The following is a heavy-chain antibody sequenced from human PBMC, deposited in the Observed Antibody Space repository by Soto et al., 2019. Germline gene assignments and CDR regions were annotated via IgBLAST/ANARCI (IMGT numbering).Heavy chain of an antibody. CDR1: GGSISSYY. CDR3: ARALILTGYYIHDAFDI. Sequence: SETLSLTCTVSGGSISSYYWSWIRQPPGKGLEWIGYIYYSGSTNYNPSLKSRVTISVDTSKNQFSLRLSSVTAADTAVYYCARALILTGYYIHDAFDIWGQGTMVT. D-gene: IGHD3-9*01. CDR2: IYYSGST. J-gene: IGHJ3*02. V-gene: IGHV4-59*01.